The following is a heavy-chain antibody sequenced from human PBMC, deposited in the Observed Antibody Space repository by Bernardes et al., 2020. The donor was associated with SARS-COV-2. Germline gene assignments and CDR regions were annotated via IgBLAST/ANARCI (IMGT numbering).Heavy chain of an antibody. CDR1: GDSLSNSF. D-gene: IGHD3-3*01. CDR3: ARDRGEVQTLFGVITGPKYFSF. CDR2: ISYSVSS. Sequence: SETLFLTCVVSGDSLSNSFCSWIRQSPGRGLEWIWSISYSVSSDHNPSLKRRLTISVDTSKSQFSLDLRSVTAAETAVYFCARDRGEVQTLFGVITGPKYFSFWGQGTLVTVSS. J-gene: IGHJ4*02. V-gene: IGHV4-59*12.